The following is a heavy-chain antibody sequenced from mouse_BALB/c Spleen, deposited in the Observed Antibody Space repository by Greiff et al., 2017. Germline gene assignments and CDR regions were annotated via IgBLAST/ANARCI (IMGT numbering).Heavy chain of an antibody. D-gene: IGHD2-2*01. J-gene: IGHJ2*01. CDR2: INPSNGGT. V-gene: IGHV1S81*02. CDR1: GYTFTSYY. CDR3: TRSGGYEGGY. Sequence: QVQLQQSGAELVKPGASVKLSCKASGYTFTSYYMYWVKQRPGQGLEWIGEINPSNGGTNFNEKFKSKATLTVDKSSSTAYMQLSSLTSEDSAVYYCTRSGGYEGGYWGQGTTLTVSS.